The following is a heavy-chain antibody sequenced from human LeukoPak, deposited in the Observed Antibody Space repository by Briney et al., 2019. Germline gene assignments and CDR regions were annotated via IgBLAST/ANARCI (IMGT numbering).Heavy chain of an antibody. D-gene: IGHD4-23*01. V-gene: IGHV3-21*01. CDR3: ARDKEGLAYGGNFDY. Sequence: GGSLRLSCAASGFTFSSYSMNWVRQAPGKGLEWVSSISSSSSYIYYADSVKGRFTISRDNAKNSLYLQMNSLRAEDTAVYYCARDKEGLAYGGNFDYWGQGTLVTVSS. J-gene: IGHJ4*02. CDR2: ISSSSSYI. CDR1: GFTFSSYS.